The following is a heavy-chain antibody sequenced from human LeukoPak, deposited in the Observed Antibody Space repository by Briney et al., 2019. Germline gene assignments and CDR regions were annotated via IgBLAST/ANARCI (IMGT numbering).Heavy chain of an antibody. Sequence: PSETLSLTCTVSGGSISSYYWSWIRQPPGKGLEWIGYIYYSGSTNYNPSLKSRVTISVDTSKNQFSLKLSSVTAADTAVYYCARAPPPRYCSSTSCEGYYYYMDVWGKGTTVTVSS. CDR3: ARAPPPRYCSSTSCEGYYYYMDV. CDR1: GGSISSYY. V-gene: IGHV4-59*01. CDR2: IYYSGST. J-gene: IGHJ6*03. D-gene: IGHD2-2*01.